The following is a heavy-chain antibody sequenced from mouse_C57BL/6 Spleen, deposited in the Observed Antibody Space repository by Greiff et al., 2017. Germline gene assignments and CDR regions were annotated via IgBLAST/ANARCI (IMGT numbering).Heavy chain of an antibody. CDR1: GFSLTSYG. D-gene: IGHD2-4*01. CDR2: IWSGGST. Sequence: QVQLKQSGPGLVQPSQSLSITCTVSGFSLTSYGVHWVRQSPGKGLEWLGVIWSGGSTDYNAAFISRLSISKDNSKGQVFFKMNSLQADDTAIYYCASDYDDLLYAMDYWGQGTSVTVSS. CDR3: ASDYDDLLYAMDY. J-gene: IGHJ4*01. V-gene: IGHV2-2*01.